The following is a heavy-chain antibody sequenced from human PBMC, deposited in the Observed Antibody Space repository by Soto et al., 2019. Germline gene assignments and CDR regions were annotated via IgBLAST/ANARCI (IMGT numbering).Heavy chain of an antibody. J-gene: IGHJ3*01. D-gene: IGHD1-1*01. CDR3: ATWHEREHAFDV. Sequence: DVQLVESGGGLIQPGEYLRLSCAAFGLTISGKKYVAWVRQAPGKGLEWVSALYDVDGSFYADSVTGRFTTSSDSSKTPVYLQMNDLRPDDTAVYYCATWHEREHAFDVWGQGTTVTISS. CDR2: LYDVDGS. CDR1: GLTISGKKY. V-gene: IGHV3-53*01.